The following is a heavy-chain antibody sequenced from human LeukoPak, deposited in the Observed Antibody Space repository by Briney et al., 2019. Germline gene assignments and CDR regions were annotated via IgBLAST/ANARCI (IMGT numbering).Heavy chain of an antibody. D-gene: IGHD6-6*01. J-gene: IGHJ5*02. CDR1: GYTFTSYG. Sequence: GASVKVSCKASGYTFTSYGISWVRQAPGQGLEWMGWTSAYNGNTNYAQKLQGRVTMTTDTSTSTAYMELRSLRSDDTAVYYCARGSSSSSVNWFDPWGQGTLVTVSS. V-gene: IGHV1-18*01. CDR2: TSAYNGNT. CDR3: ARGSSSSSVNWFDP.